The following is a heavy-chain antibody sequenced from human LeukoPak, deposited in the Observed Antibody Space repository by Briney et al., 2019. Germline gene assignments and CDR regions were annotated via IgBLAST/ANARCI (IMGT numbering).Heavy chain of an antibody. J-gene: IGHJ4*02. CDR3: ARGYCSGGSCYWYAFDY. CDR1: GFTFSDYY. V-gene: IGHV3-11*04. Sequence: GGSLRLTCAASGFTFSDYYMSWIRQAPGKGLEWVSYISSSGSTIYYADSVKGRFTISRDNAKNSLYLQMNSLRAEDTAVYYCARGYCSGGSCYWYAFDYWGQGTLVTVSS. D-gene: IGHD2-15*01. CDR2: ISSSGSTI.